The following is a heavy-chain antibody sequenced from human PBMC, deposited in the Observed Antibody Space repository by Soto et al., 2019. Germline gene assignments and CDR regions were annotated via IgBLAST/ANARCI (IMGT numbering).Heavy chain of an antibody. J-gene: IGHJ6*02. CDR2: IIPIFGTA. V-gene: IGHV1-69*13. Sequence: TSVKVSCKAAGGTFSSYAISWVRQSPGQGLEWMGGIIPIFGTANYAQKFQGRVTITADESTSTAYMELCSLRSEDTAVYYCAISSGHKPMGPGDYYYVGTDFWGLGTTVTVTS. CDR1: GGTFSSYA. CDR3: AISSGHKPMGPGDYYYVGTDF. D-gene: IGHD3-10*01.